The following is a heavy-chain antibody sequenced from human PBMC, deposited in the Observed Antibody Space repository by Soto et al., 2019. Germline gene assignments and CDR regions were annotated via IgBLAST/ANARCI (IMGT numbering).Heavy chain of an antibody. V-gene: IGHV3-21*01. J-gene: IGHJ4*02. CDR3: VRDVNYSDRSGYRDY. D-gene: IGHD3-22*01. Sequence: EVQLVESGGGLVKPGGSLRLSCAASGFTFSTYSLHWVRQAPGKGLEWVSSISSTSSYIYYADSVKGRFTISRDNAKNSLYLQMNSLRAEDTAVYYCVRDVNYSDRSGYRDYWGPGTLVTVSS. CDR2: ISSTSSYI. CDR1: GFTFSTYS.